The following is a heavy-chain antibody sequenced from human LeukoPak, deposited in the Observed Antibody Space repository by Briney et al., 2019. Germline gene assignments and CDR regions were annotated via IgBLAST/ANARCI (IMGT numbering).Heavy chain of an antibody. CDR3: AREVAAAVHFDY. CDR2: INQDGSEK. V-gene: IGHV3-7*01. CDR1: GFTFSSYW. Sequence: GGSLRLSCAASGFTFSSYWMSWVRQAPGKGLEGVANINQDGSEKYYVDSVKGRFTISRDNAKNSLYLQMNSLRAEDTAVYYCAREVAAAVHFDYWGQGTLVTVSS. J-gene: IGHJ4*02. D-gene: IGHD6-13*01.